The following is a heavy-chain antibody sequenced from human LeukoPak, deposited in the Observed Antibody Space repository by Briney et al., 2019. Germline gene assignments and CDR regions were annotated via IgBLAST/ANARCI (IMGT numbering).Heavy chain of an antibody. CDR3: ARDPGGVTMIVLDDAFDT. Sequence: PSETLSLTCTGSGGSISSGDYYWSWIRQPPGKGLEWIGYIYYSGSTYYNPSLKSRVTISVDTSKNQFSLKLSSVTAADTAVYYCARDPGGVTMIVLDDAFDTWGQGTMVTVSS. CDR2: IYYSGST. V-gene: IGHV4-30-4*01. J-gene: IGHJ3*02. CDR1: GGSISSGDYY. D-gene: IGHD3-22*01.